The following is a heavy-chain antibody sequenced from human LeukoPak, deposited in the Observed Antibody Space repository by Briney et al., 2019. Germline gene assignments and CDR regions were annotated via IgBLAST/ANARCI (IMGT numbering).Heavy chain of an antibody. J-gene: IGHJ3*02. Sequence: GESLKISCKGSGYTFTNYWIGWVRQMPGKGLEWMGIIYPGDSDTRYSPSFQGQVTISADKSISTAYLQWSSLKASDTAMYYCARDSPYSSGWRDAFDIWGQGTMVTVSS. CDR3: ARDSPYSSGWRDAFDI. CDR1: GYTFTNYW. D-gene: IGHD6-19*01. V-gene: IGHV5-51*01. CDR2: IYPGDSDT.